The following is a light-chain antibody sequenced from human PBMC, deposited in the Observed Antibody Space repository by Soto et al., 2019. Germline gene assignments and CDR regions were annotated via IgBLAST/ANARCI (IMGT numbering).Light chain of an antibody. CDR3: HQYVSSWT. CDR2: GAS. V-gene: IGKV3-20*01. J-gene: IGKJ1*01. CDR1: QNVESNY. Sequence: EIVFTQSPGTLSLSPGERSTLSCRASQNVESNYLAWYQQKPGQSPRIIIFGASGSATGIPDRCSGSGSRTDFTLTISRLEPEDVAVYYCHQYVSSWTFGQGTKVDIK.